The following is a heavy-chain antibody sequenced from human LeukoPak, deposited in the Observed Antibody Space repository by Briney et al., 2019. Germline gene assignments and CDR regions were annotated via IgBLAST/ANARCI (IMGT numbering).Heavy chain of an antibody. CDR1: GFTFTNYW. CDR3: ARNLPAADY. J-gene: IGHJ4*02. D-gene: IGHD2-2*01. CDR2: IKSDGITT. V-gene: IGHV3-74*01. Sequence: PGGSLRLSCAASGFTFTNYWIHWVRQAPGKGLMWVSRIKSDGITTNYADSVKGRFTISRDNAKNSLYLQMNSLRAEDTAVYYCARNLPAADYWGQGTLVTVS.